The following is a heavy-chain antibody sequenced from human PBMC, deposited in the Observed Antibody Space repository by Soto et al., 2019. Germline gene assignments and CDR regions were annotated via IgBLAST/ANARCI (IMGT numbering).Heavy chain of an antibody. J-gene: IGHJ4*02. V-gene: IGHV4-59*01. Sequence: SETLSLTCTVSGGSMSSYYWNWMRQPPGKGLEWIGYIYYSGSATYNPSLKSRVTISVDSSKNQFSLKVTSVTAADTAVYYCARVRGTAGKRYFDYWGQGTLVTVSS. D-gene: IGHD6-13*01. CDR2: IYYSGSA. CDR3: ARVRGTAGKRYFDY. CDR1: GGSMSSYY.